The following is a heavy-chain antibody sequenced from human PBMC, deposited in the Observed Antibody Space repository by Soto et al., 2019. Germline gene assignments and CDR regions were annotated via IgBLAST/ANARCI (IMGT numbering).Heavy chain of an antibody. CDR2: ISYDGSNK. CDR3: AGGRSGWVGGMFDY. Sequence: QVQLVESGGGVVQPGRSLRLSCAASGFTFSSYAMHWVRQAPGKGLEWVAVISYDGSNKYYADSVKGRFTISRDNSKNPLYLQMNSLGAEDTAGYYCAGGRSGWVGGMFDYWGQGTLVTVSS. J-gene: IGHJ4*02. V-gene: IGHV3-30-3*01. D-gene: IGHD6-19*01. CDR1: GFTFSSYA.